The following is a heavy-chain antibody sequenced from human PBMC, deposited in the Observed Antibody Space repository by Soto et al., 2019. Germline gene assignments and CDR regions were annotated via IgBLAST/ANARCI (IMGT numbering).Heavy chain of an antibody. CDR3: AKGGYCSSTSCYNALYNWFDP. CDR2: ISGSGGST. J-gene: IGHJ5*02. CDR1: GFTFSSYA. Sequence: GGSLRLSCAASGFTFSSYAMSWVRQAPGKGLEWVSAISGSGGSTYYADSVKGRFTISRDNSKNTLYLQMNSLRAEDTAVYYCAKGGYCSSTSCYNALYNWFDPWGQGTLVPSPQ. V-gene: IGHV3-23*01. D-gene: IGHD2-2*02.